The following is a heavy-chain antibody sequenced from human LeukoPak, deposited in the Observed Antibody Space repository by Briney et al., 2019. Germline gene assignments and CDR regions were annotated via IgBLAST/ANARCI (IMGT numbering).Heavy chain of an antibody. CDR2: IIPIFGTA. D-gene: IGHD3-10*01. J-gene: IGHJ6*03. Sequence: SVTVSFTSSVGTFTIYAISWVRQAPGQGLEWMGGIIPIFGTANYAQKFQGRVTITADESTSTAYMELSSLRSEDTAVYYCARAITMVRGVKSYYYYYMDVWGKGTTVTVSS. CDR1: VGTFTIYA. V-gene: IGHV1-69*01. CDR3: ARAITMVRGVKSYYYYYMDV.